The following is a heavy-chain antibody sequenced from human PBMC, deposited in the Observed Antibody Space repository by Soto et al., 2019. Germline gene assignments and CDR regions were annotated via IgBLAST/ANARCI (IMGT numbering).Heavy chain of an antibody. V-gene: IGHV3-23*01. Sequence: GGSLRLSCAASGFTFSSYAMSWVRQAPGKGLEWVSAISGSGGSTYYADSVKGRFTISRDNSKNTLYLQMNSLRAEDTAVYYCAKDRQGYSPMPAYFDYWGQGTLVTVSS. CDR3: AKDRQGYSPMPAYFDY. CDR1: GFTFSSYA. CDR2: ISGSGGST. J-gene: IGHJ4*02. D-gene: IGHD2-21*01.